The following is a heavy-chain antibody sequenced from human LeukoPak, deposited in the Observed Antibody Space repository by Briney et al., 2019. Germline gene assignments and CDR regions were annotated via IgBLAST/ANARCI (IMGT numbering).Heavy chain of an antibody. Sequence: GGSLRLSCVASAFTFSTYTMNWVRQAPGKGLEWISYISTSGGTIYYADSVKGRFTMSRDNAKNSLYLQMNSLRDEDTAVYYCASSVVGGYWGQGTLVTASS. V-gene: IGHV3-48*02. J-gene: IGHJ4*02. CDR1: AFTFSTYT. CDR2: ISTSGGTI. D-gene: IGHD2-2*01. CDR3: ASSVVGGY.